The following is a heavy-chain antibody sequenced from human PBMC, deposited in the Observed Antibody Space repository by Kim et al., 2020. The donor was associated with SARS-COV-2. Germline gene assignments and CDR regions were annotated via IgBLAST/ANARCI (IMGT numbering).Heavy chain of an antibody. CDR1: GGSISSSSYY. V-gene: IGHV4-39*01. D-gene: IGHD5-12*01. Sequence: SETLSLTCTVSGGSISSSSYYWGWIRQPPGKGLEWIGSIYYSGSTYYNPSLKSRVTISVDTSKNQFSLKLSSVTAADTAVYYCARHGFIVATLNWFDPWGQGTLVTVSS. CDR2: IYYSGST. J-gene: IGHJ5*02. CDR3: ARHGFIVATLNWFDP.